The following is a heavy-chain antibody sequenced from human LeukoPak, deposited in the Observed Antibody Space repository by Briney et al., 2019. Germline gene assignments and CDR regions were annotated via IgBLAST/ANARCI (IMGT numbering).Heavy chain of an antibody. V-gene: IGHV4-30-2*01. CDR3: AGLYSGYDPYYYGMDV. CDR2: IYHSGST. D-gene: IGHD5-12*01. Sequence: LKLSCAASGFTVSSNYMSWIRQPPGKGLEWIGYIYHSGSTYYNPSLKSRVTISVDRSKNQFSLKLSSVTAADTAVYYCAGLYSGYDPYYYGMDVWGQGTTVTVSS. J-gene: IGHJ6*02. CDR1: GFTVSSNY.